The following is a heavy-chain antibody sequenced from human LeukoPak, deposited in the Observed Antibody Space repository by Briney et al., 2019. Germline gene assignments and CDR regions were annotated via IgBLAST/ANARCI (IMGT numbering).Heavy chain of an antibody. CDR1: GYTFTSYG. D-gene: IGHD6-19*01. CDR3: ATLIAVAGTGDYFQH. CDR2: INPSGGST. Sequence: ASVKVSCKASGYTFTSYGISWVRQAPGQGLEWMGIINPSGGSTSYAQKFQGRVTMTRDMSTSTVYMELSSLRSEDTAVYYCATLIAVAGTGDYFQHWGQGTLVTVSS. J-gene: IGHJ1*01. V-gene: IGHV1-46*01.